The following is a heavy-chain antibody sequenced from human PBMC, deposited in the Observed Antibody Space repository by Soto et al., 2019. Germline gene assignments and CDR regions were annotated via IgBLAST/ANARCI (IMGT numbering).Heavy chain of an antibody. CDR2: IGTAGDT. V-gene: IGHV3-13*01. D-gene: IGHD3-10*01. Sequence: GGSLRLSCAASGFTFSSYDMHWVRQATGKGLEWVSAIGTAGDTYYPGSVKGRFTISRENAKNSLYLQMNSLRAEDTAVYYCAREGYGSYYYGMDVWGQGTTVTVSS. CDR3: AREGYGSYYYGMDV. CDR1: GFTFSSYD. J-gene: IGHJ6*02.